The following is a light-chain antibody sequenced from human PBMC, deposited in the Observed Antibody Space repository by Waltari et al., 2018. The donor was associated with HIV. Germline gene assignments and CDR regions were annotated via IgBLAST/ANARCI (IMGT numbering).Light chain of an antibody. Sequence: DVQGTQSPSYVSASVGDTINITCRAGRGIRDELAWYQQNPGRAPNLLIYSTSRLQNGVPSRFVGSVAGTLFTLAIIGLLVDDFGTYYCQEACGFPHIFGAGTRVDIK. CDR3: QEACGFPHI. CDR2: STS. J-gene: IGKJ3*01. CDR1: RGIRDE. V-gene: IGKV1-12*01.